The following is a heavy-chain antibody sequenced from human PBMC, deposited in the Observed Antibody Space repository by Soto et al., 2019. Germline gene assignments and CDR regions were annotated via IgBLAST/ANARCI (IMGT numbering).Heavy chain of an antibody. V-gene: IGHV1-69*01. CDR1: GGTFGSYA. Sequence: QVQLVQSGAEVKKPGSSVKVSCKASGGTFGSYAISWVRQAPGQGLEWMGGIIPIPGTANYAQKFQGRVTIAADESPSTASMELSSLRSEDTAVYYCARSQGSSTSLEIYYYYYYGMDVWGQGTTVTVSS. CDR3: ARSQGSSTSLEIYYYYYYGMDV. CDR2: IIPIPGTA. J-gene: IGHJ6*02. D-gene: IGHD2-2*01.